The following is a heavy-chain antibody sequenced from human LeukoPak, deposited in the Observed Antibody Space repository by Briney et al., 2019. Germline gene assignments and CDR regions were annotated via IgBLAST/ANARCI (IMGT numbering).Heavy chain of an antibody. D-gene: IGHD2-15*01. Sequence: ASVKVFCKASGYTFTRYYMHWVRQAPGQGLEWMGIINPSGGSTSYAQKFQGRVSMTRDTSTSTVYMELNSLRSEDTAVYYCARDRVNAGSGLDYWGQGTLVTVSS. CDR3: ARDRVNAGSGLDY. CDR2: INPSGGST. V-gene: IGHV1-46*01. J-gene: IGHJ4*02. CDR1: GYTFTRYY.